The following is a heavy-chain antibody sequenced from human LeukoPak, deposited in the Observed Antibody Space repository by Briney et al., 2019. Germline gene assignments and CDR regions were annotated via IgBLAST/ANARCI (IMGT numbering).Heavy chain of an antibody. Sequence: TLSLTCTVSGGSINSGTYYWNWIRQPAGKGLEWLGRIDTSGSAHYNPSLTSRVTISLDTPNNQFSLNLISVTAADTAVYYCARGHSFSSSWSRSALAIWGQGTMVTVSS. CDR3: ARGHSFSSSWSRSALAI. CDR2: IDTSGSA. CDR1: GGSINSGTYY. J-gene: IGHJ3*02. D-gene: IGHD6-13*01. V-gene: IGHV4-61*02.